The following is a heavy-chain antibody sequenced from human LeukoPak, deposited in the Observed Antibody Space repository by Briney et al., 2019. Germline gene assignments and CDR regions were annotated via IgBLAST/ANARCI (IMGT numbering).Heavy chain of an antibody. J-gene: IGHJ5*02. CDR1: GYTFTSYA. Sequence: ASVKVSCKASGYTFTSYAMHWVRQAPGQRLEWMGWINAGNGNTKYSQKFQGRVTMTTDTSTSTAYMELRSLRSDDTAVYYCARGMGTSGGHVGWFDPWGQGTLVTVSS. D-gene: IGHD7-27*01. CDR3: ARGMGTSGGHVGWFDP. V-gene: IGHV1-3*01. CDR2: INAGNGNT.